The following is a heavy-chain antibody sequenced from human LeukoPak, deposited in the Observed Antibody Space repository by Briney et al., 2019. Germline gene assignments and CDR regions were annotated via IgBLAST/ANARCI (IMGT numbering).Heavy chain of an antibody. CDR1: GSTFSTYA. CDR2: ISSGGGFT. Sequence: GGSLRLSCAASGSTFSTYAMGWVRQAPGKGLEWVSTISSGGGFTYYSESVKGRFTISRDSSKSTLCLQMNSLRAEDTAVYYCAKDLRIRAGVPDYWGQGTLVTVSS. V-gene: IGHV3-23*01. CDR3: AKDLRIRAGVPDY. J-gene: IGHJ4*02. D-gene: IGHD2-8*01.